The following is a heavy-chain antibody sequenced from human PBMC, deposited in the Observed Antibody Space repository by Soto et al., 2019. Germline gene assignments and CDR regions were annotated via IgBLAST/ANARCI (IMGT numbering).Heavy chain of an antibody. CDR1: EYTFTDYN. J-gene: IGHJ4*02. V-gene: IGHV1-2*02. CDR3: ARGSGSGSYYGIDY. Sequence: QAQLVQSGAEVKKPGASVKVSCKASEYTFTDYNLHWVRQAPGQGLEWMGWINPDSGGTKYAQKFQGRVTMTRDTSISTAYMELSRLRSDDTAVYSCARGSGSGSYYGIDYWGQGTLVTVSS. CDR2: INPDSGGT. D-gene: IGHD3-10*01.